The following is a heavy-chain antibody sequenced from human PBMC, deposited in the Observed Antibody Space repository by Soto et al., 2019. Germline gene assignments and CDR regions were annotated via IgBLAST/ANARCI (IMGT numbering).Heavy chain of an antibody. CDR2: ISAYNGNT. Sequence: ASVKVSCKASGYTFTSYGISWVRQAPGQGLEWMGWISAYNGNTNYAQKLQGRVTMTTDTSTSTAYMELRSLRSDDTAVYYCAREREGGVVVVAATDPYYYYGMDVWGQGTTVTVSS. CDR1: GYTFTSYG. J-gene: IGHJ6*02. D-gene: IGHD2-15*01. CDR3: AREREGGVVVVAATDPYYYYGMDV. V-gene: IGHV1-18*01.